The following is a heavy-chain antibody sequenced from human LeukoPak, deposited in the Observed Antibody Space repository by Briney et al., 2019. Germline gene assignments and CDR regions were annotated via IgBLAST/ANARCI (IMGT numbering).Heavy chain of an antibody. Sequence: PSETLSLTCSVNGFSFSGYYWSWLPQPTGKGLEWIGEINHSGSTNYNTSLKSRVTISVDTSKNQSALKLSSVTAADTAVYYCARGRYYFDYWGQGTLVTVSS. CDR1: GFSFSGYY. J-gene: IGHJ4*02. CDR3: ARGRYYFDY. CDR2: INHSGST. V-gene: IGHV4-34*01.